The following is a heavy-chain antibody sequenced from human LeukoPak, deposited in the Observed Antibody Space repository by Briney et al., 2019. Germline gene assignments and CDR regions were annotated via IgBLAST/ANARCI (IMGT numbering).Heavy chain of an antibody. CDR3: ARSKGYCSSTSCYPWFDP. Sequence: ASVKVSCKASGYTFTGYYMHWVRQAPGQGLEWMGWINPNSGGTNYAQNFQGRVTITRDTSISTAYMELSRLRSDDTDVYYCARSKGYCSSTSCYPWFDPWGQGTLVTVSS. J-gene: IGHJ5*02. V-gene: IGHV1-2*02. CDR1: GYTFTGYY. D-gene: IGHD2-2*01. CDR2: INPNSGGT.